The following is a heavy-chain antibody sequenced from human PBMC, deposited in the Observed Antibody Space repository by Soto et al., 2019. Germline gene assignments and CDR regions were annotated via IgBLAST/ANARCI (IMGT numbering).Heavy chain of an antibody. V-gene: IGHV3-33*01. Sequence: QVQLVESGGGVVQPGTSLRLSCAASGFPFSNYGMHWVRQDPGKGLEWVAVIWYDGYNKEYADSVKGRFTISRDNSENALYLQMNSLRDEDKGVYYCARAGDDDGDYEHRHYYGMDVWGQGTTVIVS. CDR1: GFPFSNYG. J-gene: IGHJ6*02. D-gene: IGHD4-17*01. CDR2: IWYDGYNK. CDR3: ARAGDDDGDYEHRHYYGMDV.